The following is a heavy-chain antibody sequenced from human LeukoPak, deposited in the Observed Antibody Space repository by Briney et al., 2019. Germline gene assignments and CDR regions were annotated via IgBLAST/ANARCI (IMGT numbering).Heavy chain of an antibody. CDR2: IYYSGST. V-gene: IGHV4-59*12. CDR1: GGSISSYY. Sequence: SETLSLTCTVSGGSISSYYWSWIRQPPGKGLEWIGSIYYSGSTNYNPSLKSRVTISVDTSKNQFSLKLSSVTAADTAVYYCARDNFWSGYGDYWGQGTLVTVSS. CDR3: ARDNFWSGYGDY. D-gene: IGHD3-3*01. J-gene: IGHJ4*02.